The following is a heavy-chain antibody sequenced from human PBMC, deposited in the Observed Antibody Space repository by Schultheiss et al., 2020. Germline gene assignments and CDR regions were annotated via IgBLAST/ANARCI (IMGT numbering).Heavy chain of an antibody. V-gene: IGHV1-69*13. CDR3: ARDQPQRDFWSGPYYYYYYMDV. D-gene: IGHD3-3*01. Sequence: SVKVSCKASGYTFTGYYMHWVRQAPGQGLEWMGGIIPIFGTANYAQKFQGRVTITADESTSTAYMELSSLRSEDTAVYYCARDQPQRDFWSGPYYYYYYMDVWGKGTTVTVSS. J-gene: IGHJ6*03. CDR2: IIPIFGTA. CDR1: GYTFTGYY.